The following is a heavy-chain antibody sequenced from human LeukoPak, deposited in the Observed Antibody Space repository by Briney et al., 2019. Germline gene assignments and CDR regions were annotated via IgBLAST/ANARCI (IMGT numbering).Heavy chain of an antibody. J-gene: IGHJ4*02. D-gene: IGHD2-15*01. CDR1: GGSFSGYY. CDR2: IYYSGST. V-gene: IGHV4-59*01. CDR3: AREVVGANYYFDY. Sequence: SETLSLTCAVYGGSFSGYYWSWIRQPPGKGLEWIGYIYYSGSTNYNPSLKSRVTISLDTSKNQFSLKLSSVTAADTAVYYCAREVVGANYYFDYWGQGTLVTVSS.